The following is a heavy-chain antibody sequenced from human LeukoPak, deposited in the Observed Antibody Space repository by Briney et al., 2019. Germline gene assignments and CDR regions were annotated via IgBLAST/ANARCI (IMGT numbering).Heavy chain of an antibody. D-gene: IGHD3/OR15-3a*01. CDR2: IYYSGST. CDR3: ARRDYYFDY. Sequence: SETLSLTCTVSGGSISSYYWSWIRQPPGKGLEWIGYIYYSGSTNYNPSLKSRVTISVDTSKNQFSLKLRSVTAADTAVYYCARRDYYFDYWGQGTLVTVSS. V-gene: IGHV4-59*08. CDR1: GGSISSYY. J-gene: IGHJ4*02.